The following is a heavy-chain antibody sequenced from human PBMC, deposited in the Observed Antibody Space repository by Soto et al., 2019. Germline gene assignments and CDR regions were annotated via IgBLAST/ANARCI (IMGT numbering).Heavy chain of an antibody. V-gene: IGHV1-58*02. CDR2: IVVGSGRT. Sequence: QMQLAQSGPEVKKPGTSVKVSCKASGFTFINSAIQWVRQARGQRLEWIGWIVVGSGRTDYAQKFQERLTLTRDMSTSTAYMELSSLRLEDTAVYYCAAVQGGGATFHFWGQGSLVTVSS. CDR3: AAVQGGGATFHF. CDR1: GFTFINSA. D-gene: IGHD1-26*01. J-gene: IGHJ4*02.